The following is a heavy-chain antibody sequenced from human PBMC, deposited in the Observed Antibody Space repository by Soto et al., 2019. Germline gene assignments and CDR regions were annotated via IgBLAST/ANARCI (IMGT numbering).Heavy chain of an antibody. CDR3: ASARDDYGDNGFDY. J-gene: IGHJ4*02. Sequence: GGSLRLSCAASGFTFSSYAMHWVRQAPGKGLEWVAVISYDGSNKYYADSVKGRFTISRDNSKNTLYLQMNSLRAEDTAVYYCASARDDYGDNGFDYWGQGTLVTVSS. V-gene: IGHV3-30-3*01. D-gene: IGHD4-17*01. CDR2: ISYDGSNK. CDR1: GFTFSSYA.